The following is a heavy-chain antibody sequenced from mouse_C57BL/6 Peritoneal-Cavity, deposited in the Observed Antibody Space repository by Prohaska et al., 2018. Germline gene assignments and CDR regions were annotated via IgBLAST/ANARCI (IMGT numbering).Heavy chain of an antibody. CDR3: ACNYDAMEY. CDR2: IYPSDSET. CDR1: GYTFTSYW. V-gene: IGHV1-61*01. D-gene: IGHD2-1*01. J-gene: IGHJ4*01. Sequence: QVQLQQPGAELVRPGSSVKLSCNASGYTFTSYWMDWVKQRPGQGLEWIGNIYPSDSETHYNQKFKDKATWTVDKSSSTAYMQLSSLTAEDSAVYYSACNYDAMEYWGQGSTVTV.